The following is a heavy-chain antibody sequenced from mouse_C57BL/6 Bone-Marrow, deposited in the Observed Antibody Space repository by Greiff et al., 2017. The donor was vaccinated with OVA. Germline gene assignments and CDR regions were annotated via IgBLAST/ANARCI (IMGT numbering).Heavy chain of an antibody. CDR3: ARDGYWSWFAY. CDR2: ISYDGSN. Sequence: EVKLMESGPGLVKPSQSLSLTCSVTGYSITSGYYWNWIRQFPGNKLEWMGYISYDGSNNYNPSLKNRISTTRDTSKNQFFLKLNSVTTEDTATYYCARDGYWSWFAYWGQGTLVTVSA. V-gene: IGHV3-6*01. J-gene: IGHJ3*01. D-gene: IGHD2-3*01. CDR1: GYSITSGYY.